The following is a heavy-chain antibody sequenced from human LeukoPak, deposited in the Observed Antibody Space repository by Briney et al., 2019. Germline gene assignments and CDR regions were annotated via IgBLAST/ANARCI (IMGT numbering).Heavy chain of an antibody. Sequence: GGSLRLSCTASGFIFSSYAMSWVRQAPGKGLEWVSGIGGVGRSTYYADSVKGRFTISRDNSKNTLFLQLNSLRAEDTAVYYCAKDRGRVVVAASLNYWGQGTLVTVSS. CDR2: IGGVGRST. CDR3: AKDRGRVVVAASLNY. CDR1: GFIFSSYA. J-gene: IGHJ4*02. D-gene: IGHD2-15*01. V-gene: IGHV3-23*01.